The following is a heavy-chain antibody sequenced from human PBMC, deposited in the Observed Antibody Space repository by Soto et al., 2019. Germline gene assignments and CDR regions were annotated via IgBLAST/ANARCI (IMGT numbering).Heavy chain of an antibody. CDR3: ARLPRTTVHGTETDS. CDR2: INCNGRT. J-gene: IGHJ4*02. CDR1: GVSISSDYF. D-gene: IGHD6-19*01. V-gene: IGHV4-39*02. Sequence: QLQLQESGPGLVKPSETLSLTCTVSGVSISSDYFWGWIRQPPGKGLEWIASINCNGRTFYNPSVKCRGSRFVDTSKNHLSLKLASVTAAYTAVYHGARLPRTTVHGTETDSWGQGSLVSVSS.